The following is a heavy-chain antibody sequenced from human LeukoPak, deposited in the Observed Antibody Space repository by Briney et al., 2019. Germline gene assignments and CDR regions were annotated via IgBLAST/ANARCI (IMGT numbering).Heavy chain of an antibody. D-gene: IGHD6-13*01. J-gene: IGHJ6*02. CDR1: GFTFSSYA. CDR3: AKAASSSWPSYYYGMDV. Sequence: GGSLRLSCAASGFTFSSYAMSWVRQAPGKGLEWVSAISGSGGSTYYADSVKGRFTISKDNSKNTVYLQMSSLRVDDTAVYYCAKAASSSWPSYYYGMDVWGQGTTVPVSS. V-gene: IGHV3-23*01. CDR2: ISGSGGST.